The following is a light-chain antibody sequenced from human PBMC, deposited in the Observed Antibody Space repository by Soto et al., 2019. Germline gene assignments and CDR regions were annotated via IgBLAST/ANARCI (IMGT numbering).Light chain of an antibody. CDR2: DVS. CDR1: SSDVGGYNF. V-gene: IGLV2-14*03. Sequence: QSALTQPASVSGSPGQSIAISCTGTSSDVGGYNFVSWYQQHPGKAPKLMIYDVSNRPSGVSNRFSGPKSGNTASLTISGLQAEDEADYYCSSYISSSTPYVFGTGPKVTVL. J-gene: IGLJ1*01. CDR3: SSYISSSTPYV.